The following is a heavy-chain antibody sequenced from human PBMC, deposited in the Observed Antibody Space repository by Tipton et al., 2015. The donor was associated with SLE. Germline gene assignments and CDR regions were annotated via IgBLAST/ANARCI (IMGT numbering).Heavy chain of an antibody. Sequence: TLSLTCNVTGGSISRGAYYWSWLRQPAGKGLEWIGRIYTSGSTNYNPSLKSRVTISVDTSKNQFSLRLSSVTAADTAVYYCARDYYGSGFDAFDIWGQGTMVTVSS. J-gene: IGHJ3*02. CDR2: IYTSGST. CDR3: ARDYYGSGFDAFDI. CDR1: GGSISRGAYY. V-gene: IGHV4-61*02. D-gene: IGHD3-10*01.